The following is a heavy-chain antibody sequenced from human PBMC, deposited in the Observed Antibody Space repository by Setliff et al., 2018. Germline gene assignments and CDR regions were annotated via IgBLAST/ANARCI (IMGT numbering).Heavy chain of an antibody. Sequence: GESLKISCKSSGYTFTNYWIGWVRQMPGKGLEWMGIIYPGDSDTRYSPSFQGQVTMSADKSISTAYLQWSSLKASDTAMYFCARQWQDAFDIWGQGTMVTVSS. D-gene: IGHD5-12*01. V-gene: IGHV5-51*01. J-gene: IGHJ3*02. CDR1: GYTFTNYW. CDR3: ARQWQDAFDI. CDR2: IYPGDSDT.